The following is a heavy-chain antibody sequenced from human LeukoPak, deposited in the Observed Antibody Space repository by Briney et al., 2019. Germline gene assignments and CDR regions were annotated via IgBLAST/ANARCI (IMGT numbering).Heavy chain of an antibody. CDR2: IKQDGSEK. CDR1: GFTFSSYW. J-gene: IGHJ6*02. V-gene: IGHV3-7*01. Sequence: PGRSLRLSCAASGFTFSSYWMSWVRQAPGKGLEWVANIKQDGSEKYYVDSVKGRFTISRDNAKNSLYLQMNSLRAEDTAVYYCARDYSSYDILTGYEVYGMDAWGQGTTVTVSS. D-gene: IGHD3-9*01. CDR3: ARDYSSYDILTGYEVYGMDA.